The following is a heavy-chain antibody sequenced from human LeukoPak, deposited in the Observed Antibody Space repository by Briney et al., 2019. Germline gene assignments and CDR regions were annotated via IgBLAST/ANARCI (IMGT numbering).Heavy chain of an antibody. CDR1: GFTFSSYA. CDR2: ISGSGGST. CDR3: AKDPGLWSGYPPPPWDDAFDI. D-gene: IGHD3-3*01. Sequence: GGSLRLSCAASGFTFSSYAMSWVRQAPGKGLEWVSAISGSGGSTYYADSVKGRFTISRDNSKNTLYLQMNSLRAEDTAVYYCAKDPGLWSGYPPPPWDDAFDIWGQGTMVTVSS. V-gene: IGHV3-23*01. J-gene: IGHJ3*02.